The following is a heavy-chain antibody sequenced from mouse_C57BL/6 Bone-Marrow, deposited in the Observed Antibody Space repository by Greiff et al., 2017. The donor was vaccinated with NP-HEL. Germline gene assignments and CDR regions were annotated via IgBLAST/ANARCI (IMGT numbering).Heavy chain of an antibody. CDR3: ARRWVTNGSSSFAY. CDR2: IYPGSGST. J-gene: IGHJ3*01. CDR1: GYTFTSYW. D-gene: IGHD1-1*01. Sequence: QVQLQQPGAELVKPGASVKMSCKASGYTFTSYWITWVKQRPGQGLEWIGDIYPGSGSTNYNEKFKSKATLTVDTSSSTAYMQLSSLTSEDSAVYYCARRWVTNGSSSFAYWGQGTLVTVSA. V-gene: IGHV1-55*01.